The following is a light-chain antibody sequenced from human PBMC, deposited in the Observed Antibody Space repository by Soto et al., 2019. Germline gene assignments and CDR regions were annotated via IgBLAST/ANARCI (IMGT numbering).Light chain of an antibody. Sequence: DIHMTQSXSTLSASVGDRVTITCRASQSISSWLAWYQQKPGKAPKLLIYDASSLESGVPSRFSGSGSGTEFTLTISSLQPDDFATYYCQQYNSYWTFGQGTKVDIK. V-gene: IGKV1-5*01. CDR1: QSISSW. CDR2: DAS. CDR3: QQYNSYWT. J-gene: IGKJ1*01.